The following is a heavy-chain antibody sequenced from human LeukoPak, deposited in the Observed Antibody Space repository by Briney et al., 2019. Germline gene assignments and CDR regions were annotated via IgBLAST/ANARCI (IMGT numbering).Heavy chain of an antibody. D-gene: IGHD3-10*01. V-gene: IGHV3-74*01. CDR2: ISSDGSNT. J-gene: IGHJ5*02. CDR1: GFTVSSFW. Sequence: GGSLRLSCAASGFTVSSFWMHWVRQAPGKGLVWVTRISSDGSNTYYADSVKGRFTISRDTAMNTLYLQMNSLRVEDTADYYCTRGRGSYGWFDPWGQGTQVTVSS. CDR3: TRGRGSYGWFDP.